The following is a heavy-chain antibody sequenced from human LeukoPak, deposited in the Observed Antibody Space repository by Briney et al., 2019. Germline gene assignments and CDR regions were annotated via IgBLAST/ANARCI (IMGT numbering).Heavy chain of an antibody. J-gene: IGHJ6*03. D-gene: IGHD3-10*01. CDR1: GFTVFSNY. Sequence: GGSLRLSCAASGFTVFSNYMSWVRQAPGKGLEWVSVIYSDGTTYYADYVQGRFTISRDNSKNTVYLQMKSLRAEDTAVYFCARERSYYYYYIDVRAKGTTVTVSS. CDR3: ARERSYYYYYIDV. CDR2: IYSDGTT. V-gene: IGHV3-53*01.